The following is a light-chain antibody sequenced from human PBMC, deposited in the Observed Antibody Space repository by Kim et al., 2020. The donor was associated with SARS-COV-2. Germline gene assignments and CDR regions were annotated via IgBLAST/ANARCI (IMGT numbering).Light chain of an antibody. Sequence: SSELTQDPAVSVALGQTVRITCQGDSLRSYYATWYQQKPGQAPKVVIYGKDNRPSGLPDRFSGSSSGNTAYLTITWTHAGDEADYYCNSRDSNDYVVFGG. J-gene: IGLJ2*01. CDR2: GKD. V-gene: IGLV3-19*01. CDR1: SLRSYY. CDR3: NSRDSNDYVV.